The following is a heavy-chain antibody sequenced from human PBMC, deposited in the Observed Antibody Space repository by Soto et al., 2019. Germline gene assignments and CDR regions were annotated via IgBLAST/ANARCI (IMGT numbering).Heavy chain of an antibody. CDR1: GFTFSTYA. V-gene: IGHV3-23*01. Sequence: GSLRLSCAASGFTFSTYAMSWVRQAPGKGLEWVSAISVSGGSRHYADSVKGRFTISRDNSKNTLYLQMNSLRAEDTAVYYCAKAPGTHSYYFDYWGQGTLVTVSS. D-gene: IGHD1-1*01. J-gene: IGHJ4*02. CDR2: ISVSGGSR. CDR3: AKAPGTHSYYFDY.